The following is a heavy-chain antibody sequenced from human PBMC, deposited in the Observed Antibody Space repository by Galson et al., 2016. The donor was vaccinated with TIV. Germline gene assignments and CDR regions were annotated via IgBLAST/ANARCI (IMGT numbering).Heavy chain of an antibody. V-gene: IGHV1-69*01. CDR3: EREGAAVTNGYYMDV. D-gene: IGHD4-17*01. Sequence: SCKASGCSFSNYAVSWVREAPGQGLEWMGGISPFFRAANSAQKFQGRLTITADESPSTAYMELTSLRSEDTAVYYCEREGAAVTNGYYMDVGGKGTTVTVSS. CDR2: ISPFFRAA. CDR1: GCSFSNYA. J-gene: IGHJ6*03.